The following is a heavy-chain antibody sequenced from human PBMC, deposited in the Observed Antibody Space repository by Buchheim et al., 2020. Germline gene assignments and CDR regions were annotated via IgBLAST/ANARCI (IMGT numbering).Heavy chain of an antibody. V-gene: IGHV4-59*08. CDR1: GGPISNYY. Sequence: QVQLQESGPGLVKPSEILSLTCTVSGGPISNYYWNWIRQPPGRGLEWIGYIYDGGSARYNPSLKSRVNIALDTSRHQFSLKVTSMTAADTAVYYCARGERIYNDGLFDYWGQGTL. CDR2: IYDGGSA. CDR3: ARGERIYNDGLFDY. J-gene: IGHJ4*02. D-gene: IGHD5-18*01.